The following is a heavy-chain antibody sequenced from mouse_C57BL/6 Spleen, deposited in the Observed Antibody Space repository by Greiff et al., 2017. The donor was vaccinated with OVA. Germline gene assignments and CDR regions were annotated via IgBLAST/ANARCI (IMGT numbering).Heavy chain of an antibody. J-gene: IGHJ2*01. V-gene: IGHV1-61*01. D-gene: IGHD4-1*02. CDR3: ARSNSHFDY. CDR2: INPSDSGT. Sequence: QVQLQQPGAELVRPGSSVKLSCKASGYTFTSYWMHWVKQRPGQGLEWIGNINPSDSGTNYNDKFKDKATLTVDKSSSTAYMQLSSLTSEDSAVYYCARSNSHFDYWGQGTTLTVSS. CDR1: GYTFTSYW.